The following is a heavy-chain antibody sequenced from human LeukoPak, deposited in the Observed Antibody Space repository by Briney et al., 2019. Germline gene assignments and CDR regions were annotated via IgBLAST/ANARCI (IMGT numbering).Heavy chain of an antibody. D-gene: IGHD4-17*01. CDR3: ATDAVTPMATNP. V-gene: IGHV1-69*04. J-gene: IGHJ5*02. CDR2: IIPILGIA. CDR1: GGTFSSYA. Sequence: SVKVSCKASGGTFSSYAISWVRQAPGQGLEWMGRIIPILGIANYAQKFQGRVTMTEDTSTDTAYMELSSLRSEDTAVYYCATDAVTPMATNPWGQGTLVTVSS.